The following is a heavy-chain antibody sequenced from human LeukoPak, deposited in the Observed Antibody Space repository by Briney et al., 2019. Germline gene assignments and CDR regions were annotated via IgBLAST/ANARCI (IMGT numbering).Heavy chain of an antibody. J-gene: IGHJ5*02. CDR1: GYTFTSYY. Sequence: ASVKVSCKASGYTFTSYYMHWVRQAPGQGLEWMGIINPSGGSTSYAQKFQGRVTMTRDTSTSTVYMELSSLRSEDTAVYYCAREIVVVPAAMPAQPHPAINWLDPWGQGTLVTVSS. D-gene: IGHD2-2*01. CDR2: INPSGGST. CDR3: AREIVVVPAAMPAQPHPAINWLDP. V-gene: IGHV1-46*01.